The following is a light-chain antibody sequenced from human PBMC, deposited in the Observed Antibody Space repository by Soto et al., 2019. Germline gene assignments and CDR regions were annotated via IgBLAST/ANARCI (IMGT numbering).Light chain of an antibody. Sequence: EIVLTQSPGTLSLSPGERATLSCRATESVVSNYLAWYQLKPGQAPRLLIYDASSRATGIPDRFSGSGSGTDFTLTISSLEPEDFAVYYCQQRSSWPPTFGQGTRLEIK. J-gene: IGKJ5*01. V-gene: IGKV3D-20*02. CDR3: QQRSSWPPT. CDR2: DAS. CDR1: ESVVSNY.